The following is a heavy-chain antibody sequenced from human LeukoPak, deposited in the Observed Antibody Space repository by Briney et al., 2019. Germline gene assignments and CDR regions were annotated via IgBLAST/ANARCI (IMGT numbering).Heavy chain of an antibody. CDR2: ISSSGSTI. Sequence: GGSLRLSCAASGFTFSSYSMNWVRQAPGKGLEWVSYISSSGSTIDYADSVKGRFTISRDNAKNSLYLQMNSLRAEDTAVYYCARTYGSGSYSSWGQGTLITVSS. V-gene: IGHV3-48*04. D-gene: IGHD3-10*01. CDR1: GFTFSSYS. J-gene: IGHJ5*02. CDR3: ARTYGSGSYSS.